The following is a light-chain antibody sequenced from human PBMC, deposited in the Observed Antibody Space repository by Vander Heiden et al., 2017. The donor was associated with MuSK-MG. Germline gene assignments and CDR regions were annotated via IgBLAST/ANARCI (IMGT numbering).Light chain of an antibody. Sequence: DIQMTQSPSSLSASVGDRVTITCRASQSISSYLNWYQQKPGKAPKLLIYAASRLQSGVPSRFSGSGSGTDFTLTISSLQPEDFATYYWQQSYSTLTFGGGTRVEIK. CDR3: QQSYSTLT. CDR1: QSISSY. J-gene: IGKJ4*01. V-gene: IGKV1-39*01. CDR2: AAS.